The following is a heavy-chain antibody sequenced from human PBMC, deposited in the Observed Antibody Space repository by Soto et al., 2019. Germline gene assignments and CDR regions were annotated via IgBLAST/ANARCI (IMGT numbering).Heavy chain of an antibody. D-gene: IGHD2-2*01. J-gene: IGHJ4*02. Sequence: GASVKVSCKASGYTFASYAMHWVRQAPGQRLEWMGWINAGNGNTKYSQKFQGRVTITRDTSASTAYMELSSLRSEDTAVYYCARVQVRVVPAAMSFDYWGQGTLVTVSS. CDR3: ARVQVRVVPAAMSFDY. CDR2: INAGNGNT. V-gene: IGHV1-3*01. CDR1: GYTFASYA.